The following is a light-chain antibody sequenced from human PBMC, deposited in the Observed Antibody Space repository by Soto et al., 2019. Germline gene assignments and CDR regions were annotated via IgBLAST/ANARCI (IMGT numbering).Light chain of an antibody. J-gene: IGKJ1*01. Sequence: EIVMTQSPVTLSVSPGERATLSCRASQSVSSNLAWYQQKPGQAPRLLIYGASTRATGIPARFSGSRSGTEFTLTISSLQSEDFSVYYCQQYNNWPRTFGQGTKVE. CDR2: GAS. CDR3: QQYNNWPRT. V-gene: IGKV3-15*01. CDR1: QSVSSN.